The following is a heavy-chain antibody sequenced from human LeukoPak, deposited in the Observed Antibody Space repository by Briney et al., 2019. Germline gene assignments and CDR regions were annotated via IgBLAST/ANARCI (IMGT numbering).Heavy chain of an antibody. Sequence: ASVKVSCKASGYTFTSYDINWVRQATGQGLEWMGWMNPNSGNTGYAQKFQGRVTMTRNTSISTAYMELSSLRSEDTAVYYCARVYRQLRPYYLGYWGQGTLVTVSS. CDR1: GYTFTSYD. V-gene: IGHV1-8*01. J-gene: IGHJ4*02. D-gene: IGHD4-23*01. CDR2: MNPNSGNT. CDR3: ARVYRQLRPYYLGY.